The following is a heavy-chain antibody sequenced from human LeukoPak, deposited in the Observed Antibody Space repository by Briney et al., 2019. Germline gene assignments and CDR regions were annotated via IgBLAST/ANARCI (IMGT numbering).Heavy chain of an antibody. Sequence: SGTLSLTCAVSGGSIASSYWWTWVRQPPGKGLEWIGEIYHSGSTNYNPSLRSRVTISVDKSDSQFSLKLNSMTAADTAVYYCARNAGNSDVDYWGQGTLVTVSS. CDR2: IYHSGST. V-gene: IGHV4-4*02. CDR3: ARNAGNSDVDY. CDR1: GGSIASSYW. J-gene: IGHJ4*02. D-gene: IGHD4-23*01.